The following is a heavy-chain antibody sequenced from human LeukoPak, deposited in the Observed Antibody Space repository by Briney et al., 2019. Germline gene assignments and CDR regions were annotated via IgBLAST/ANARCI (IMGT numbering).Heavy chain of an antibody. D-gene: IGHD6-13*01. Sequence: SETLSLTCTVSGGSFNTYYWSWIRQPAGKGLEWIGRIYPSGNTNYNPSLKSRVTMSVDTSKNQISLKLSSVTAADTAVYYCARVRASSSYNPNWFDPWGQGTLVTVSS. CDR3: ARVRASSSYNPNWFDP. CDR2: IYPSGNT. CDR1: GGSFNTYY. J-gene: IGHJ5*02. V-gene: IGHV4-4*07.